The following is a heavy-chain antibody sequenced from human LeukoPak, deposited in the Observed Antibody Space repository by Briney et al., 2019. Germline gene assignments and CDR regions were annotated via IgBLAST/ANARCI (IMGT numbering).Heavy chain of an antibody. J-gene: IGHJ5*02. CDR1: GGSFSGYY. CDR3: ARGPTGYCSSTSCYSGFDP. D-gene: IGHD2-2*02. V-gene: IGHV4-34*01. CDR2: INHSGST. Sequence: PSETLSLTCAVYGGSFSGYYWSWIRQPPGKGLEWIGEINHSGSTNYNPSLKSRVTISVDTSKNQFSLKLSSVTAADTAVYYCARGPTGYCSSTSCYSGFDPWGQGTLVTVSS.